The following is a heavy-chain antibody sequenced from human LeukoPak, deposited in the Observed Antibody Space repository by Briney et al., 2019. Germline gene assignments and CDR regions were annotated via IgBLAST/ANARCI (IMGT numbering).Heavy chain of an antibody. CDR1: GFTFSSYS. V-gene: IGHV3-21*01. D-gene: IGHD3-9*01. Sequence: PGGSLRLSCAASGFTFSSYSMNWVRQAPGKGLEWVSSISSSSSYIYYADSVKGRFTISRDNAKNSLYLQMNSLRAEDTAVYYCARKPYDILTGYYPFDYWGQGTLVTVSS. CDR2: ISSSSSYI. J-gene: IGHJ4*02. CDR3: ARKPYDILTGYYPFDY.